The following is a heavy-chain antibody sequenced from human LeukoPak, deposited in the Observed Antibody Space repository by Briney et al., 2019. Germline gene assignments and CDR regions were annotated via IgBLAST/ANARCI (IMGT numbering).Heavy chain of an antibody. D-gene: IGHD1-7*01. CDR3: AKDLWLELRRGSGFDY. J-gene: IGHJ4*02. CDR1: GFTFSSYW. V-gene: IGHV3-74*01. Sequence: GGSLRLSCAASGFTFSSYWMHWVRQAPGKGLVWVSRINSDGGSTSYADSVKGRFTISRDNAKNTLYLQMNSLRAEDTAVYYCAKDLWLELRRGSGFDYWGQGTLVTVSS. CDR2: INSDGGST.